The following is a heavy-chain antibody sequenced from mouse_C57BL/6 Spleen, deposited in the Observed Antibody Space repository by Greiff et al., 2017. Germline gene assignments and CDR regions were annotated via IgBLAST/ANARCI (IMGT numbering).Heavy chain of an antibody. V-gene: IGHV5-4*03. Sequence: DVMLVESGGGLVKPGGSLKLSCAASGFTFSSYAMSWVRQTPEKRLEWVATISDGGSYTYYPDNVKGRFTISRDNAKNNLYPQMSHLKSEDTAMYYCARGTTVVATGYFDVWGTGTTVTVSS. CDR3: ARGTTVVATGYFDV. D-gene: IGHD1-1*01. J-gene: IGHJ1*03. CDR2: ISDGGSYT. CDR1: GFTFSSYA.